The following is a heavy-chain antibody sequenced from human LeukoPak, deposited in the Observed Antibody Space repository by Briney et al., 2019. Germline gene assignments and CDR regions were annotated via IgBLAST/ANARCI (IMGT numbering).Heavy chain of an antibody. CDR2: IYHSGST. CDR1: GYSISSGYH. V-gene: IGHV4-38-2*02. Sequence: SETLSLTCTVSGYSISSGYHWGWIRQPPGKGLEWIGSIYHSGSTYYNPSLKSRVTISVDTSKNQFSLKLSSVTAADTAVYYCARLTGPRERKLVVITVWGQGTLVTVSS. CDR3: ARLTGPRERKLVVITV. D-gene: IGHD3-22*01. J-gene: IGHJ4*02.